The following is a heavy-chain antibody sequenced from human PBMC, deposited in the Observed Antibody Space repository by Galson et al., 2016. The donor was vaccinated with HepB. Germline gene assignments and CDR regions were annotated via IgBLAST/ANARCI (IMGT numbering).Heavy chain of an antibody. J-gene: IGHJ4*02. CDR2: IYSSGST. CDR3: ARWPDY. V-gene: IGHV3-53*01. CDR1: GFTVSNNY. Sequence: SLRLSCAASGFTVSNNYLKWVRQAPGKGLEWVSLIYSSGSTYYADSVKGRFTISRDTSINTLFLQMNNLRVEDTAVYYCARWPDYWGQGTLVTVSS.